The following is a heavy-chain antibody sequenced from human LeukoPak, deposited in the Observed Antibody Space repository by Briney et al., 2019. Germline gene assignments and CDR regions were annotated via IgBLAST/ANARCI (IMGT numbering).Heavy chain of an antibody. CDR3: AKASCGGECYYAMDV. CDR2: IRGSGRNT. J-gene: IGHJ6*04. D-gene: IGHD2-21*01. V-gene: IGHV3-23*01. Sequence: PGGSLRLSCAPSRFTLSSNAMNWVRRAPGKGLVWISRIRGSGRNTYYADSVKGRFTISRDNSKNTLYLQMNSLRAEDTAVYYCAKASCGGECYYAMDVWGEGTTVTVSS. CDR1: RFTLSSNA.